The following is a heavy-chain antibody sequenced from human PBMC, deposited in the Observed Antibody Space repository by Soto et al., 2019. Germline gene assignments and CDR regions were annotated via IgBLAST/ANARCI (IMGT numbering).Heavy chain of an antibody. V-gene: IGHV3-66*01. D-gene: IGHD2-15*01. CDR1: GFTVSSDF. CDR3: ANRGY. CDR2: IHDGDTT. J-gene: IGHJ4*02. Sequence: RLSCVASGFTVSSDFMTWVRQAPGKGLEWVSMIHDGDTTYYAGPVKGRFTTSRDTSKNTLYLQMNSLRAEDTAVYHCANRGYWGQGILVTVSS.